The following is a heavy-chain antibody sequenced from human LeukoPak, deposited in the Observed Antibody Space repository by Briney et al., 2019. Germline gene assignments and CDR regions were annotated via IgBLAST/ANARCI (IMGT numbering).Heavy chain of an antibody. CDR1: GGSISSYY. J-gene: IGHJ4*02. Sequence: SETLSLTCTVSGGSISSYYWSWIRQPPGKGLEWIGYIYYSGSTNYNPSLKSRVTISVDTSKNQFSLKLSSVTAADTAAYYCARTQHYYDSSGYSYYFDYWGQGTLVTVSS. CDR3: ARTQHYYDSSGYSYYFDY. CDR2: IYYSGST. V-gene: IGHV4-59*01. D-gene: IGHD3-22*01.